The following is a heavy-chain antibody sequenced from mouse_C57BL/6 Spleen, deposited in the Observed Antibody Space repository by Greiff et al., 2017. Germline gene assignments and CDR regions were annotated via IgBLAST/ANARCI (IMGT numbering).Heavy chain of an antibody. Sequence: QVQLQQPGAELVRPGTSVKLSCKASGYTFTSYWMHWVKQRPGQGLEWIGVIDPSDSYTNYNQKFKGKATLTVDTSSSTAYMQLSSLTSEDSAVYYCARPITGTQAMDYWGQGTSVTVSS. CDR2: IDPSDSYT. V-gene: IGHV1-59*01. CDR1: GYTFTSYW. CDR3: ARPITGTQAMDY. J-gene: IGHJ4*01. D-gene: IGHD4-1*01.